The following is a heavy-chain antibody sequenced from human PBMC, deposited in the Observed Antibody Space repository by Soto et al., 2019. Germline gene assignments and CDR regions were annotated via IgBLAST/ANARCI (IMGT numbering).Heavy chain of an antibody. J-gene: IGHJ5*02. CDR3: ARKDKSGYFNWFDP. Sequence: PXAALKISCRTCGYKFTSSWIAWVRQMPGKGLEWMGIIFPSDSDTRYSPSFQGQVTISADRSTSTVFLQWASLKASDTAVYFCARKDKSGYFNWFDPWGQGTLVTVSS. CDR1: GYKFTSSW. D-gene: IGHD3-22*01. CDR2: IFPSDSDT. V-gene: IGHV5-51*01.